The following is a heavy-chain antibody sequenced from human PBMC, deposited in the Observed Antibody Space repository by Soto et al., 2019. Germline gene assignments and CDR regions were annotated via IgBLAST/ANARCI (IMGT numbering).Heavy chain of an antibody. CDR2: MNPNSGNT. CDR1: GYTFTSYD. CDR3: ARVWLRPYSSSQEMRI. Sequence: ASVKVSFKASGYTFTSYDINWVRQATGQGLEWMGWMNPNSGNTGYAQKFQGRVTMTRNTSISTAYMELSSLRSEDTAVYYCARVWLRPYSSSQEMRIWGQGTLVTVSS. V-gene: IGHV1-8*01. D-gene: IGHD6-13*01. J-gene: IGHJ4*02.